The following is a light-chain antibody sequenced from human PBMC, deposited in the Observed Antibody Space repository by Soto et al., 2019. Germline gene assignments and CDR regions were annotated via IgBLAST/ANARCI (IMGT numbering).Light chain of an antibody. Sequence: EIVLTQSPATLSLSPGERATLSCRASQSVSSYLAWYQQKPGQAPRLLIYDASNRATGIPARFSGSGSGTDFTLTISSLEPEDFAVYYCQQRINWLTFGHGTRLEIK. J-gene: IGKJ5*01. V-gene: IGKV3-11*01. CDR1: QSVSSY. CDR3: QQRINWLT. CDR2: DAS.